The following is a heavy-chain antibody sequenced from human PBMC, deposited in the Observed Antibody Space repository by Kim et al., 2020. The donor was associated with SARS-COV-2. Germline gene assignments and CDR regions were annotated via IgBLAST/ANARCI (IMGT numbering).Heavy chain of an antibody. CDR1: GYTFTGYY. V-gene: IGHV1-2*02. D-gene: IGHD1-7*01. CDR2: INPNSGGT. CDR3: ARGRTLGTTSPPDY. Sequence: ASVKVSCKASGYTFTGYYMHWVRQAPGQGLEWMGWINPNSGGTNYAQKFQGRVTMTRDTSISTAYMELSRLRSDDTAVYYCARGRTLGTTSPPDYWGQGTLVTVSS. J-gene: IGHJ4*02.